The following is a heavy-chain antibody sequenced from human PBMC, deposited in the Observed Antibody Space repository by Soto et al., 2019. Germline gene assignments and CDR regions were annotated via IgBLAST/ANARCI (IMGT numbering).Heavy chain of an antibody. D-gene: IGHD3-10*01. V-gene: IGHV3-9*01. CDR2: ISWNSGSI. CDR3: AKEDQIGRRARSGMPIDY. CDR1: GFTFDDYA. Sequence: GGSLRLSCAASGFTFDDYAMHWVRQAPGKGLEWVSGISWNSGSIGYADSVKGRFTISRDNSKNTLYLQMNSLRAEDTAVYYCAKEDQIGRRARSGMPIDYWGQGTLVTVSS. J-gene: IGHJ4*02.